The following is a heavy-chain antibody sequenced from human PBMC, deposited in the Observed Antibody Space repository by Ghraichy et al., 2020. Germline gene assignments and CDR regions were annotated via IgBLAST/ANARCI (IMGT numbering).Heavy chain of an antibody. CDR2: IYTSGST. J-gene: IGHJ4*02. D-gene: IGHD3-3*01. CDR1: GGPISSYY. CDR3: ARRVERDFWSGYYHY. V-gene: IGHV4-4*09. Sequence: SETLSLTCTVSGGPISSYYWSWIRQPPGKGLEWIGYIYTSGSTNYNPSLKSRVTISVDTSKNQFSLKLSSVTAADTAVYYCARRVERDFWSGYYHYWGQGTLVTVSS.